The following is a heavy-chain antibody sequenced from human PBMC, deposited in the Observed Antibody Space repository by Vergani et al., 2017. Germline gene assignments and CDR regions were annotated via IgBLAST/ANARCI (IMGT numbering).Heavy chain of an antibody. J-gene: IGHJ4*02. CDR3: ATIDSSGYYPSYNVPDY. V-gene: IGHV3-20*04. D-gene: IGHD3-22*01. Sequence: EVQLVESGGRVVRPGGSLRLSCIASGFKFDDYGMNWVRHVPGKGLEWVAGVNWNGVGSAYADSVRGRFIISRDNAENSLFLQMNSLRVEDTALYYCATIDSSGYYPSYNVPDYWGQGTQVTVSS. CDR1: GFKFDDYG. CDR2: VNWNGVGS.